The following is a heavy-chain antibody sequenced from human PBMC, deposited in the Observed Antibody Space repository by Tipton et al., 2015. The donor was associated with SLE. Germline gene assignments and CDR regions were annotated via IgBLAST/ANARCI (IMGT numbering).Heavy chain of an antibody. CDR3: AGEGRSLDYGMDV. CDR2: ISATSSLL. CDR1: GFTFSRYN. D-gene: IGHD3-10*01. J-gene: IGHJ6*02. Sequence: GSLRLSCAASGFTFSRYNMNWVRQAPGKGLEWVSYISATSSLLYYADSARGRFTISRDNAKNSLYRQMNSLRAEDTAVYYCAGEGRSLDYGMDVWGQEATVTVSS. V-gene: IGHV3-48*01.